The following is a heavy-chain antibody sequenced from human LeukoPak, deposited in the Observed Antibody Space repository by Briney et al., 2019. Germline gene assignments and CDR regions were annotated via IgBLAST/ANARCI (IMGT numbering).Heavy chain of an antibody. Sequence: GGSLRLSCAASGFTFSSYSMNWVRQAPGKGLEWVSSISSSSYIYYADSVKGRFTISRDNAKNSLYLQMNRLRAEDTAVYYCARGWGSSSWTRWYYFDYWGQGTAVTVSS. J-gene: IGHJ4*02. CDR1: GFTFSSYS. CDR2: ISSSSYI. D-gene: IGHD6-13*01. V-gene: IGHV3-21*01. CDR3: ARGWGSSSWTRWYYFDY.